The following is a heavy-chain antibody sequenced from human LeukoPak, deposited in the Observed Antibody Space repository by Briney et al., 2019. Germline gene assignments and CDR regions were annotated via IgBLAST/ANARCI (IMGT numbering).Heavy chain of an antibody. CDR3: AGDGGYNWNDEDY. CDR1: GFSFSTYG. V-gene: IGHV3-48*02. D-gene: IGHD1-1*01. Sequence: GGSLRLSCAASGFSFSTYGMNWVRQAPGKGLEWVSYISRSSRTIYYADSVKGRFTISRDNAKNSLYLQMNSLRDEDTAVYYCAGDGGYNWNDEDYWGQGTLVTVSS. J-gene: IGHJ4*02. CDR2: ISRSSRTI.